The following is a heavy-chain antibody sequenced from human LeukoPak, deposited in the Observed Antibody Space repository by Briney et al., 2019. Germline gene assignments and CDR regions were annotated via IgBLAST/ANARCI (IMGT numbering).Heavy chain of an antibody. CDR2: IRHDGSYQ. CDR1: GFTFSSYG. J-gene: IGHJ4*02. CDR3: AKNRDSSDYPRDFDF. V-gene: IGHV3-30*02. D-gene: IGHD3-22*01. Sequence: GGSLRLSCAAFGFTFSSYGMHWVRQTPGKGLEWVAFIRHDGSYQQYADSVKGRFTVSRDNSKDMVYLQMSSLRTEDTAVYYCAKNRDSSDYPRDFDFWGQGTLVTVSP.